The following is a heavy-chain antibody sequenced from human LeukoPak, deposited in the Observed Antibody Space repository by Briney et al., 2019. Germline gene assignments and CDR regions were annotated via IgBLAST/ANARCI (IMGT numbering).Heavy chain of an antibody. V-gene: IGHV3-21*01. Sequence: PGGSLRLSCAASGFTFTSYPMNWVRQAPGKGLEWVSSISSSSSYIYYADSVKGRFTISRDNAKNSLYLQMNSLRAEDTAVYYCAPHGALMVRGVIIGYWGQGTLVTVSS. D-gene: IGHD3-10*01. J-gene: IGHJ4*02. CDR1: GFTFTSYP. CDR2: ISSSSSYI. CDR3: APHGALMVRGVIIGY.